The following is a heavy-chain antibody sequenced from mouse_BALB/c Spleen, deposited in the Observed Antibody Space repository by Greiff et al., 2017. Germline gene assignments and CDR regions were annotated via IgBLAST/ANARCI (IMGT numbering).Heavy chain of an antibody. J-gene: IGHJ3*01. Sequence: VQLQESGPELVKPGASVRISCKASGYTFTSYYIHWVKQRPGQGLEWIGWIYPGNVNTKYNEKFKGKATLTADKSSSTAYMQLSSLTSEDSAVYFCASYDYGTWFAYWGQGTLVTVSA. V-gene: IGHV1S56*01. CDR2: IYPGNVNT. CDR1: GYTFTSYY. CDR3: ASYDYGTWFAY. D-gene: IGHD2-4*01.